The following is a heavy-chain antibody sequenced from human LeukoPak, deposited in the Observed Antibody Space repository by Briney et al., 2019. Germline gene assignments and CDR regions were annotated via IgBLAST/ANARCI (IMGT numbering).Heavy chain of an antibody. CDR2: INHSGST. V-gene: IGHV4-39*07. CDR3: ARVSGYSYGGNDY. D-gene: IGHD5-18*01. Sequence: SETLSLTCTVSGGSISSGDYYWSWIRQPPGKGLEWIEEINHSGSTYYNPSLKSRVTISVDTSKNQFSLKLNSVTAADTAVYYCARVSGYSYGGNDYWGQGTLVTVSS. J-gene: IGHJ4*02. CDR1: GGSISSGDYY.